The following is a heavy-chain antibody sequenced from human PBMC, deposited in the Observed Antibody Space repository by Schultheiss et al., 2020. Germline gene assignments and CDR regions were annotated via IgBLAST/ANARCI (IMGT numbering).Heavy chain of an antibody. CDR2: IDWDDDK. CDR3: AHSDSSGWLFDY. CDR1: GFSLSTSGMC. V-gene: IGHV2-5*02. D-gene: IGHD6-19*01. J-gene: IGHJ4*02. Sequence: SGPTLVKPTQTLTLTCTFSGFSLSTSGMCVSWIRQPPGKALEWLALIDWDDDKRYSPSLKSRLTITKDTSKNQVVLTMTNMDPVDTATYYCAHSDSSGWLFDYWGKGTLVTVSS.